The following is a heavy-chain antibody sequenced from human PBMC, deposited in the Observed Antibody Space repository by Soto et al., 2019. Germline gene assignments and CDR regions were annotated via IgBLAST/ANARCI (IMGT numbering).Heavy chain of an antibody. J-gene: IGHJ4*02. D-gene: IGHD2-8*01. CDR2: IYTGDSAT. CDR3: ARLRRSNGVSYYFET. V-gene: IGHV5-51*01. Sequence: PGQSLKISCKRSGYSFNSYWIAWVRKMPEKGLEAMRIIYTGDSATRYNTSFQGQVTISADKYISSAYLQCSSLNASDAALNYCARLRRSNGVSYYFETRGQGTLV. CDR1: GYSFNSYW.